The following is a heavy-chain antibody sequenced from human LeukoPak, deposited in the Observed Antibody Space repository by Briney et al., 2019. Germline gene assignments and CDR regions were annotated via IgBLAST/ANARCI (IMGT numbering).Heavy chain of an antibody. CDR3: ARELQDVIDI. Sequence: SETLSLTCTVSGGSISSYYWSWIRQPPGKGLEWIGYIYYSGSTNYNPSLKSRVTISVDTSKNQFSLKLSSVSAADTAFYYCARELQDVIDIWGQGTMVTVSS. J-gene: IGHJ3*02. V-gene: IGHV4-59*01. CDR1: GGSISSYY. CDR2: IYYSGST. D-gene: IGHD4-11*01.